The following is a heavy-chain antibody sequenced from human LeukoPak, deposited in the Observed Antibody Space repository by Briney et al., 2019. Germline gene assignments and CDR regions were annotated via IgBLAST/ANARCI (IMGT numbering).Heavy chain of an antibody. J-gene: IGHJ3*02. Sequence: VASVTVSCTVSGYTLTELSMHWVRQAPGKGLEWMGGFDPEDGETIYAQKFQGRVTMTEDTSTDTAYMELSSLRSEDTAVYYCATSHLTGDAFDIWGQGTMVTVSS. D-gene: IGHD1-14*01. CDR1: GYTLTELS. V-gene: IGHV1-24*01. CDR2: FDPEDGET. CDR3: ATSHLTGDAFDI.